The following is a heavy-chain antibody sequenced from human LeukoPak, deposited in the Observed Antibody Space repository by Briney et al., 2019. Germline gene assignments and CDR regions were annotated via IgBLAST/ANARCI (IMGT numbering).Heavy chain of an antibody. CDR2: IYYSGST. V-gene: IGHV4-59*01. CDR1: GGSISSYY. J-gene: IGHJ4*02. CDR3: ARSLEWLLSNFDY. D-gene: IGHD3-3*01. Sequence: SETLSLTCTVSGGSISSYYWSWIRQPPGKGLEWIGYIYYSGSTNYNPSLKSRVTISVDTSKNQFSLKLSSVTAADTAVYYCARSLEWLLSNFDYWGQGTLVTVSS.